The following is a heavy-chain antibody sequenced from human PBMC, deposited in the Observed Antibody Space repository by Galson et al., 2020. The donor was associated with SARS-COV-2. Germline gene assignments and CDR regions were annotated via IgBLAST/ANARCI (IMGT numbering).Heavy chain of an antibody. Sequence: ASVKVSCKGSGYTFSGYYIHWVRQAPGQGLEWMGWINTNTGATNYAQNFQARVTMTRETPISTAYMELSSLRHDDTSVYYCATQPRIVAVGGHYYYGMDVWVQGTTVIVSS. CDR2: INTNTGAT. J-gene: IGHJ6*02. CDR3: ATQPRIVAVGGHYYYGMDV. CDR1: GYTFSGYY. D-gene: IGHD3-22*01. V-gene: IGHV1-2*02.